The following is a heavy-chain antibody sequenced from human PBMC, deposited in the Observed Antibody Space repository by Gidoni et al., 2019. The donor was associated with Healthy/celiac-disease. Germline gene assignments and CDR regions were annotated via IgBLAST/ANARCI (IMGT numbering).Heavy chain of an antibody. CDR3: AHIRGGSYSAEYFQH. Sequence: QITLKESGPTLVKPTQTLTLTCTFSGFSLSTSGVGVGWIRQPPGKALAWLALIYWDDDKRYSPPLKSRLTITKDTSKNQVVLTMTNMDPVDTATYYCAHIRGGSYSAEYFQHWGQGTLVTVSS. J-gene: IGHJ1*01. V-gene: IGHV2-5*02. D-gene: IGHD1-26*01. CDR1: GFSLSTSGVG. CDR2: IYWDDDK.